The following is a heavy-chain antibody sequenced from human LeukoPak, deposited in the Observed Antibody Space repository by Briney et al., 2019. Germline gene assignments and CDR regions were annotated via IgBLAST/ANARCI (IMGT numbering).Heavy chain of an antibody. J-gene: IGHJ4*02. Sequence: SETLSLTCAVFGGSFSSYYWSWIRQAPGKGLEWIGEINHSGSTNYNPSLKSRVTISVDTSKNQFSLKLSSVTAADTAIYYCARARITMVRGVIIIRGGHFDSWGQGTLVTVSS. V-gene: IGHV4-34*01. CDR3: ARARITMVRGVIIIRGGHFDS. D-gene: IGHD3-10*01. CDR2: INHSGST. CDR1: GGSFSSYY.